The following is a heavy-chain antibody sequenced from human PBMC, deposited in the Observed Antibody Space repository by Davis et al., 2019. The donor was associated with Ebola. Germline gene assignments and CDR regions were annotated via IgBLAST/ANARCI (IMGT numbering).Heavy chain of an antibody. V-gene: IGHV4-34*01. CDR3: ARRVWGSYRYPYYYYGMDV. J-gene: IGHJ6*02. D-gene: IGHD3-16*02. CDR1: GGSFSGYY. CDR2: INHSGST. Sequence: SETLSLTCAVYGGSFSGYYWSWIRQPPGKGLEWIGEINHSGSTNYNPSLKSRVTISVDTSKNQFSLKLSSVTAADTAVYYCARRVWGSYRYPYYYYGMDVWGQGTTVTVSS.